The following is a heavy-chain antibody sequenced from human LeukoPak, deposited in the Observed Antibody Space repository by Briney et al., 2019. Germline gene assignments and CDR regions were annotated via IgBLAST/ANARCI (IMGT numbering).Heavy chain of an antibody. CDR1: GYSVSSDYY. J-gene: IGHJ3*02. D-gene: IGHD2-8*02. CDR3: ARTYWAHDAFDI. CDR2: VYHAGSN. Sequence: PSETLSLTCSVSGYSVSSDYYWGWIRQPPAKGLEWIGTVYHAGSNYNNPSLESRLTISMDTSKNQFSLKLTSVTVADTAVYYCARTYWAHDAFDIWGQGTMVTVSS. V-gene: IGHV4-38-2*01.